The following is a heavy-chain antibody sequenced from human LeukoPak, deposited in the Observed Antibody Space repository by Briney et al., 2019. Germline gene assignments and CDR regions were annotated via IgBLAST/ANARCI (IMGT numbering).Heavy chain of an antibody. CDR3: AKGSSSSRPYYFDY. CDR1: RFTFSKYA. CDR2: ITGGSDDT. V-gene: IGHV3-23*01. Sequence: GGSLRLSCVVSRFTFSKYAMSWVRQAPGMGLEWISAITGGSDDTYYADSVKGRFTISRDNSRNSLYLQMNSLRVEDTAVYYCAKGSSSSRPYYFDYWGQGALVTVSS. D-gene: IGHD6-6*01. J-gene: IGHJ4*02.